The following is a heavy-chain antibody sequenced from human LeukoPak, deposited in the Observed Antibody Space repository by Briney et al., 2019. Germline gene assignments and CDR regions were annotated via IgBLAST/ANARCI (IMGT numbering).Heavy chain of an antibody. CDR2: INWNGGNT. Sequence: PGGSLRLSCAASGFPFSSYSMNWVPQAPGKGLEWVAGINWNGGNTGYSDSVRGRFTISRDNAKNSLYLQMDSLRAEDTALYYCGRDLSGWYGPDYWGQGTLVTVCS. CDR3: GRDLSGWYGPDY. J-gene: IGHJ4*02. D-gene: IGHD6-19*01. CDR1: GFPFSSYS. V-gene: IGHV3-20*04.